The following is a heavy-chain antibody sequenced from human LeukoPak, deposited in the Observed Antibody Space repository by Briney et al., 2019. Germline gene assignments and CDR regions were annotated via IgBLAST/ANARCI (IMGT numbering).Heavy chain of an antibody. CDR1: GFTFSSYW. J-gene: IGHJ4*02. V-gene: IGHV3-74*01. CDR2: IKSDGSSP. D-gene: IGHD3-22*01. CDR3: VSFSHDSDGHTRSDY. Sequence: GGSLRLSCAASGFTFSSYWMHWVRQAPGKGLVWVSRIKSDGSSPTYADSVKGRFTISRDNAKNTLYLQMNSLRAEDTAVYYCVSFSHDSDGHTRSDYWSQGTLVTVSS.